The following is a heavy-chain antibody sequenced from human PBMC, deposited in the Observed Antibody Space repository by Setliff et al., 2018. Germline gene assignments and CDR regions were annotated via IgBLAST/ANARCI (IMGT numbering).Heavy chain of an antibody. CDR2: IIPIFGTA. Sequence: ASVKVSCKASGGTFSSYAISWVRQAPGQGLEWMGGIIPIFGTANYAQKFQGRVTITADESTSTAYMELSSLRSEDTAVYYCARGSEDIVVVPAAHDSEYYYYYMDVWGKGTTVTVSS. CDR3: ARGSEDIVVVPAAHDSEYYYYYMDV. V-gene: IGHV1-69*13. CDR1: GGTFSSYA. D-gene: IGHD2-2*01. J-gene: IGHJ6*03.